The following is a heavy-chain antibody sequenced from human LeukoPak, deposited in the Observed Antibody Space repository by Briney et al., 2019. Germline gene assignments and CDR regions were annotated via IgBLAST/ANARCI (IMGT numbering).Heavy chain of an antibody. D-gene: IGHD3-3*01. CDR2: INHRGST. CDR3: ARYKYYDFWSGYSNFDY. CDR1: GGSFSGYY. Sequence: SETLSLTCDIYGGSFSGYYWSWIRQPSGKGLEWIREINHRGSTNYNPSLKSRVAIAVDTSKNQFSLKLSSVTAADTAVYYCARYKYYDFWSGYSNFDYWGQGTLVTVSS. V-gene: IGHV4-34*01. J-gene: IGHJ4*02.